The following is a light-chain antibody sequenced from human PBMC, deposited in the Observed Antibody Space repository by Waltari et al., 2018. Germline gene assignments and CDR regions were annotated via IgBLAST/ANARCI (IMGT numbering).Light chain of an antibody. J-gene: IGLJ3*02. V-gene: IGLV7-46*01. CDR2: DTS. CDR1: AGAVTSGLY. Sequence: QAVVTQEPSLTVSPGGTVTLTCGSSAGAVTSGLYPYWFQQKPGQAPRTLIDDTSNKHSWPPARFSGSLLGGKAALTLSGAQPEDEAEYYCLISYSGVRVFGGGTKLTVL. CDR3: LISYSGVRV.